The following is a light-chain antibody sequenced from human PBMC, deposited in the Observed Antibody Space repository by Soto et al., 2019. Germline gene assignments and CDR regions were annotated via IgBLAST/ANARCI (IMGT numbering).Light chain of an antibody. V-gene: IGLV1-51*01. CDR3: ATWDSSLGAVV. CDR2: DND. Sequence: QSVLTQPPSVSAAPGQAVTIACSGSNSNIGIEYVAWYQHLPGTAPKLVIYDNDKRPPGIPDRFSGSKSGTSATLGITGLQTGDEADYYCATWDSSLGAVVFGGGTKLTVL. CDR1: NSNIGIEY. J-gene: IGLJ3*02.